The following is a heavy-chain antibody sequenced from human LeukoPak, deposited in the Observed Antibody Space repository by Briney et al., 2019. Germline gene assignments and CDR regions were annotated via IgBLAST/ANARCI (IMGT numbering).Heavy chain of an antibody. J-gene: IGHJ3*02. CDR3: AKAMPPLTRDDAFDI. CDR1: GFTFDDYA. CDR2: ISWNSGSI. V-gene: IGHV3-9*01. D-gene: IGHD1-14*01. Sequence: GRSLRLSCAASGFTFDDYAMHWVRQAPGKGLEWVSGISWNSGSIGCADSVKGRFTISRDNAKNSLYLQMNSLRAEDTALYYCAKAMPPLTRDDAFDIWGQGTMVTVSS.